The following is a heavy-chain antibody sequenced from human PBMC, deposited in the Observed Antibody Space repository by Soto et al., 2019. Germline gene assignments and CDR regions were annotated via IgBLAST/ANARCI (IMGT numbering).Heavy chain of an antibody. CDR3: ARGGSSXXQVAFDF. CDR1: GGSFSGYF. D-gene: IGHD6-19*01. Sequence: SETLSLTCAVYGGSFSGYFWNWIRQTPGKGLEWIGKVNHNGRNNYNPSLKSRVTISLDMSKNQISLKLTSVTAADTAVYYCARGGSSXXQVAFDFWGQGTMVTVSS. J-gene: IGHJ3*01. V-gene: IGHV4-34*01. CDR2: VNHNGRN.